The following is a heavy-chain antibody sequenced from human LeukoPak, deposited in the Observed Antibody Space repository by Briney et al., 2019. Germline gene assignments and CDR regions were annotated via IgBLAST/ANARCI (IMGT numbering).Heavy chain of an antibody. J-gene: IGHJ5*02. CDR3: ARQRGGSGSINWLDP. V-gene: IGHV5-51*01. D-gene: IGHD3-10*01. CDR1: GYSFTSYW. CDR2: IYPDDSDT. Sequence: GESLKISCKGSGYSFTSYWIGWVRQLPGEGLEWMGVIYPDDSDTRYSPSFQGQVTISADKSITTAYLQWTSLKASDTAMYYCARQRGGSGSINWLDPWGQGTLVTVSS.